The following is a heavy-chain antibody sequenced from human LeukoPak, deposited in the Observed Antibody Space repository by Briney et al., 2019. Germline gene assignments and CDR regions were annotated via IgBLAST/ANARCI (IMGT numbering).Heavy chain of an antibody. CDR1: GFTFSSYG. CDR3: ARGASGFTAFDI. J-gene: IGHJ3*02. Sequence: GGSLRLSCAASGFTFSSYGMSWVGQAPGKGLVWVSRINSDGSSKSYADSVKGRFTISRDNAKNTLYVQMSSLRAEDTAVYYCARGASGFTAFDIWGQGTMVTVSS. D-gene: IGHD5-12*01. CDR2: INSDGSSK. V-gene: IGHV3-74*01.